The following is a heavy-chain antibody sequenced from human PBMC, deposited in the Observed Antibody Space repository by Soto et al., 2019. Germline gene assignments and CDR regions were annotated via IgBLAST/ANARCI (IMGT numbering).Heavy chain of an antibody. J-gene: IGHJ4*02. CDR1: GFTFSSYS. Sequence: LRLSCTASGFTFSSYSMNWVRQAPGKGLEWVSSISSSSGHIYYADSLKGRFTISRDNAKNSLYLQMNSLRAEDTAVYYCTRHWLATREFDYWGKGTLVTVSS. V-gene: IGHV3-21*01. D-gene: IGHD1-26*01. CDR2: ISSSSGHI. CDR3: TRHWLATREFDY.